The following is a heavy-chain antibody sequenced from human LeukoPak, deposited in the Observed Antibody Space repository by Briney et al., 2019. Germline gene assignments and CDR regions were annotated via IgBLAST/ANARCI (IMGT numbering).Heavy chain of an antibody. J-gene: IGHJ4*02. V-gene: IGHV3-33*06. CDR3: AKEKDSGYDYSLDY. CDR2: IWYDGSNE. D-gene: IGHD5-12*01. Sequence: GGSLRLSCAASGFTFSSYGMHWVRQAPGKGLEWVAVIWYDGSNEYYADSVKGRFTISRDNSKNTLYLQMNSLRAEDTAVYYCAKEKDSGYDYSLDYWGQGTLVTVSS. CDR1: GFTFSSYG.